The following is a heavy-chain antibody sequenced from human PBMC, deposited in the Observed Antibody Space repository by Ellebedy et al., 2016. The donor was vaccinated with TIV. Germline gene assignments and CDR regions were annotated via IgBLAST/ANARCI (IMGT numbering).Heavy chain of an antibody. Sequence: MPSDTLSLTCTVSGGSISSYYWSWIRQPPGKGLEWIGYIYYSGSTNYNPSLKSRVTISVETSQNQFSLKLSSVTAADTAVYYCARGYSGYDLRFDYWGQGTLVTVSS. CDR2: IYYSGST. CDR1: GGSISSYY. V-gene: IGHV4-59*01. J-gene: IGHJ4*02. D-gene: IGHD5-12*01. CDR3: ARGYSGYDLRFDY.